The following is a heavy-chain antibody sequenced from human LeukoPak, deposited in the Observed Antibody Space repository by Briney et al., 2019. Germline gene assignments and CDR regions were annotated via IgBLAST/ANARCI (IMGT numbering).Heavy chain of an antibody. Sequence: ASVKVSCKVSGYTLTELSMHWVRQAPGKGLEWMGGFDPEDGETVYAQKFQGRVTMTEDTSTDTAYMELSSLRPEDTAVYYCATDPDDYSNYVSYWGQGTLVTVSS. CDR1: GYTLTELS. D-gene: IGHD4-11*01. CDR2: FDPEDGET. CDR3: ATDPDDYSNYVSY. J-gene: IGHJ4*02. V-gene: IGHV1-24*01.